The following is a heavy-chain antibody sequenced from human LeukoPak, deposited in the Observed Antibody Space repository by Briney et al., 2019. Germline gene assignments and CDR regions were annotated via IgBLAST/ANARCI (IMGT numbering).Heavy chain of an antibody. J-gene: IGHJ4*02. Sequence: SETLSLTCDVYGGSFSGYYWSWIRQPPEKGLEWIGEINHSGSTNYNPSLKSRVTISVDTSKIQFSLKLSSGTAADTAMYYCARVLPGWSGHYFDYWGQGTLVTVSS. CDR2: INHSGST. CDR3: ARVLPGWSGHYFDY. V-gene: IGHV4-34*01. D-gene: IGHD6-19*01. CDR1: GGSFSGYY.